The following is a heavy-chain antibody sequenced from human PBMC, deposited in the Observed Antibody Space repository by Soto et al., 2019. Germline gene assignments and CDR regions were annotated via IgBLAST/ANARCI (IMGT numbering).Heavy chain of an antibody. Sequence: ASVKVSCKASGYSFTDYHIHWVRQAPGQGLEWLGRINPKSGGTSTAQKFQGWVTMTTDTSISTASMELTRLTSGDTAIYYCARGASTDCSNGGCSFFDNHDMDVGG. CDR1: GYSFTDYH. CDR2: INPKSGGT. CDR3: ARGASTDCSNGGCSFFDNHDMDV. D-gene: IGHD2-8*01. V-gene: IGHV1-2*04. J-gene: IGHJ6*02.